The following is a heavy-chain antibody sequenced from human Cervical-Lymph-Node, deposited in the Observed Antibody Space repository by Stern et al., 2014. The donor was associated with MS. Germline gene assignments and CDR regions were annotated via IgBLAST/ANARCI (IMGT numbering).Heavy chain of an antibody. D-gene: IGHD6-6*01. CDR3: ARSSFSNSSLFDY. Sequence: VQLVQSGAEVRKPGTSVKVSCKASGYTFTDYGITWVRKAPGQGLEWMGWISAYKGNTNDAQMLQGRVTMTTDKSTSTAYMELRSLNSDDTAIYFCARSSFSNSSLFDYWGQGTLLTVSS. J-gene: IGHJ4*02. CDR1: GYTFTDYG. V-gene: IGHV1-18*01. CDR2: ISAYKGNT.